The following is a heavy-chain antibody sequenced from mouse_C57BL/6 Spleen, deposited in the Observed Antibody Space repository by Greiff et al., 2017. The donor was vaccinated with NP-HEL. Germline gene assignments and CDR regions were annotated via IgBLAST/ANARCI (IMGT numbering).Heavy chain of an antibody. V-gene: IGHV5-17*01. J-gene: IGHJ4*01. D-gene: IGHD2-3*01. CDR1: GFTFSDYG. CDR3: ARSYDGYYPYAMDY. Sequence: DVMLVESGGGLVKPGGSLKLSCAASGFTFSDYGMHWVRQAPEKGLEWVAYISSGSSTIYYADTVKGRFTISRDNAKNTLFLQMTSLRSEDTAMYYCARSYDGYYPYAMDYWGQGTSITVSS. CDR2: ISSGSSTI.